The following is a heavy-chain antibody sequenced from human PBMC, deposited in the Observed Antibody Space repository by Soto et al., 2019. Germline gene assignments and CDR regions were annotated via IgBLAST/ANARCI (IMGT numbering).Heavy chain of an antibody. CDR3: ARAGSRGYYYMDV. D-gene: IGHD3-10*01. CDR1: GYTFTSYY. CDR2: INPSGGST. J-gene: IGHJ6*03. V-gene: IGHV1-46*03. Sequence: ASVKVSCKASGYTFTSYYMHWVRQAPGQGLEWMGIINPSGGSTSYAQKLQGRVTMTRDTSTSTVYMELSSLRSEDTAVYYCARAGSRGYYYMDVWGKGTTVTVSS.